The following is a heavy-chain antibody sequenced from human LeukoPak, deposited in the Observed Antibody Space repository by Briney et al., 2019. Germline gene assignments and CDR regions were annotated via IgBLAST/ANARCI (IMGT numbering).Heavy chain of an antibody. V-gene: IGHV4-59*01. CDR2: IYHSGST. CDR3: ARYDILTGFHDYFDY. D-gene: IGHD3-9*01. CDR1: GGSISSYY. Sequence: PSETLSLTCTVSGGSISSYYWSWIRQPPGKGLEWIGYIYHSGSTSYNPSLQSRVTISVDTSKNQFSLKLSSVTAADTALYFCARYDILTGFHDYFDYWGQGTLVTVSS. J-gene: IGHJ4*02.